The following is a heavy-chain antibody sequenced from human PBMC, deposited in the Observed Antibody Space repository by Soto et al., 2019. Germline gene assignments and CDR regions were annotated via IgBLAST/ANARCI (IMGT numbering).Heavy chain of an antibody. J-gene: IGHJ4*02. Sequence: PGGSLRLSCAASGFTFSSYAINWVRQVPGKGPEWVSHISVTGDTYYADSVKGRFTISRDNSKNTLFLQMNSLRAEDTAVYFCAKSLSMATSFDYWGQGTPVTVSS. CDR1: GFTFSSYA. V-gene: IGHV3-23*01. CDR3: AKSLSMATSFDY. CDR2: ISVTGDT. D-gene: IGHD2-21*01.